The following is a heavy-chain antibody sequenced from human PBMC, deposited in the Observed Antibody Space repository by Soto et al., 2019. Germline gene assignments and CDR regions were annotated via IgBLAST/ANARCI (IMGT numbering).Heavy chain of an antibody. V-gene: IGHV1-69*13. CDR3: ARTGTTGTTFASPNQLDY. Sequence: SGKVSCKASGVTFSSYVISWVRQAPGQGLEWMGGIIPIFGTANYAQKFQGRVTITADESTSTAYMELSSLRSEDTAVYYCARTGTTGTTFASPNQLDYWGQGTLVTVSS. CDR1: GVTFSSYV. D-gene: IGHD1-1*01. J-gene: IGHJ4*02. CDR2: IIPIFGTA.